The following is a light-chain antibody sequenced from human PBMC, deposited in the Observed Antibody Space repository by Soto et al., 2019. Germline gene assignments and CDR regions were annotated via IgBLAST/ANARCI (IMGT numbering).Light chain of an antibody. CDR2: DAS. CDR1: QSVSSY. CDR3: QQRSNWPRT. Sequence: EIVLTQSPATLSLSPGERATLSCRASQSVSSYLAWCQQKPGQAPRLLIFDASNRATGIPARFSGSGSGTEFTLTISSLEPEDFAVYYCQQRSNWPRTFGQGTKVEIK. J-gene: IGKJ1*01. V-gene: IGKV3-11*01.